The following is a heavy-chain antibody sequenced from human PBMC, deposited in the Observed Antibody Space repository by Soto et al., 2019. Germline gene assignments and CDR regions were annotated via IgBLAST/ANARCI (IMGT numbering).Heavy chain of an antibody. D-gene: IGHD4-4*01. CDR2: INPSGSI. Sequence: VQLQQWGAGLLKPSETLSLTCAVYGGSFSGYHWSWFRQPPGKGLEWIGEINPSGSINYNPSLKSRVTISVDTSTNQFSTNLSSVTAADTALYYCATFVGATTVTRGSPRDYWGQGTLVTVSS. V-gene: IGHV4-34*01. J-gene: IGHJ4*02. CDR3: ATFVGATTVTRGSPRDY. CDR1: GGSFSGYH.